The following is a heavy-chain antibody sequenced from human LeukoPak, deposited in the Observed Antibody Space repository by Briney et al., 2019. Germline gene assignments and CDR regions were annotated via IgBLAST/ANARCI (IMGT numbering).Heavy chain of an antibody. D-gene: IGHD3-10*01. Sequence: GGSLRLSCAASGFTFSSYGMHWVRQAPGKGLEWVAVILYDGSNKYYADSVKGRFTISRDNSKNTLYLQMNSLRAEDTAVYYCAKAARGTMVRGVLFDYWGQGTLVTVSS. J-gene: IGHJ4*02. V-gene: IGHV3-30*18. CDR2: ILYDGSNK. CDR3: AKAARGTMVRGVLFDY. CDR1: GFTFSSYG.